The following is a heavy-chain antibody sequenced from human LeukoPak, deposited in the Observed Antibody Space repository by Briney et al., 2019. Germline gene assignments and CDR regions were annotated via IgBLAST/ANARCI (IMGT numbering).Heavy chain of an antibody. D-gene: IGHD4-17*01. CDR2: IGTAGDT. CDR1: GFTFSSYD. Sequence: GGSLRLSCAASGFTFSSYDMHWVRQATGKGLEWVSAIGTAGDTCYPGSVKGRFTISRENAKNSLYLQMNSLRAEDTAVYYCARLDYGRVFDYWGQGTLVTVSS. J-gene: IGHJ4*02. CDR3: ARLDYGRVFDY. V-gene: IGHV3-13*01.